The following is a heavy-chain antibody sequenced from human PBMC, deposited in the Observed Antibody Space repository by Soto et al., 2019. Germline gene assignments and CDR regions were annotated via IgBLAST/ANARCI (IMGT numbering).Heavy chain of an antibody. D-gene: IGHD3-3*01. V-gene: IGHV5-10-1*01. CDR3: AILNYDFWSGSPYGMDV. CDR1: GYSFTSYW. CDR2: IDPSDSYT. Sequence: AESLNISCKVSGYSFTSYWIIWVLQMPGKGLEWMGRIDPSDSYTNYSPSFQGHVTVSADKSISTAYLQWSSLKASDTAMYYCAILNYDFWSGSPYGMDVWGQGTTVTVSS. J-gene: IGHJ6*02.